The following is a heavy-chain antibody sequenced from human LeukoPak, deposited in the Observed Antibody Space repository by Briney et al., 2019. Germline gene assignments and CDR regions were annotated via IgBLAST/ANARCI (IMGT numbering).Heavy chain of an antibody. CDR1: GFSFSNFG. D-gene: IGHD6-19*01. CDR3: AKDKRGSSGWYDH. Sequence: GRSLRLSCAASGFSFSNFGMHWVRQAPGKGLEWVAVISYDGRNKYFADSVKGRLTISRDNSKNTVYLEMNSLRDEDTAVYYCAKDKRGSSGWYDHWGQGTLVTVPS. CDR2: ISYDGRNK. J-gene: IGHJ5*02. V-gene: IGHV3-30*18.